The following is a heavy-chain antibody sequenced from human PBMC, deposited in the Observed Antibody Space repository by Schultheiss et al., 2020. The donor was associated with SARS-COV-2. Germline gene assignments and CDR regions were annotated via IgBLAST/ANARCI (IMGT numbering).Heavy chain of an antibody. D-gene: IGHD3-3*01. CDR1: GVSFSGYY. CDR2: IYYSGST. J-gene: IGHJ4*02. CDR3: ARRLTIFGVVAFDY. V-gene: IGHV4-59*01. Sequence: SETLSLTWAVYGVSFSGYYWSWIRQHPGKGLEWIGYIYYSGSTYYNPSLKSRVTISVDTSKNQFSLKLSSVTAADTAVYYCARRLTIFGVVAFDYWGQGTVVTVAS.